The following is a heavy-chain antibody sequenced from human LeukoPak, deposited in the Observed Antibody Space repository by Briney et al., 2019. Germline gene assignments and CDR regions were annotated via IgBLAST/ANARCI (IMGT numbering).Heavy chain of an antibody. CDR2: INTNTGDP. J-gene: IGHJ6*04. Sequence: GASVKVSCKASGYTFTSYAMNWVRQAPGQGLEWMGWINTNTGDPTYAQGFTGRFVFSLDTSVSTAYLQISSLKAEDTAVYYCARAGHQNFMITFGGVIVIPDVWGKGTTVTVSS. CDR1: GYTFTSYA. D-gene: IGHD3-16*02. CDR3: ARAGHQNFMITFGGVIVIPDV. V-gene: IGHV7-4-1*02.